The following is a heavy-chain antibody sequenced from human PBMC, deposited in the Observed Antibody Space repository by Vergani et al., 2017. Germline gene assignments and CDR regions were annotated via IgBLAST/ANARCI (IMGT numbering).Heavy chain of an antibody. Sequence: QLQLQESGPGLVKPSATLSLTCSVSGASIRSSNYYWGWIRQPTGKGLEWIASIYYSRSTYYNPSLKSRVTISVDTSKNQFSLKLSSVTAAATAVYFCARHSAVEWLVKLGWFDPWGQGILVTVSS. D-gene: IGHD6-19*01. CDR3: ARHSAVEWLVKLGWFDP. V-gene: IGHV4-39*01. J-gene: IGHJ5*02. CDR1: GASIRSSNYY. CDR2: IYYSRST.